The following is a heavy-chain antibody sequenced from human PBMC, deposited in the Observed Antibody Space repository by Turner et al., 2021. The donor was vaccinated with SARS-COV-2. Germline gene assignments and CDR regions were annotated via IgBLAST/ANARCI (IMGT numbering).Heavy chain of an antibody. J-gene: IGHJ6*02. CDR2: IYSGGST. V-gene: IGHV3-53*04. CDR3: ARDLVSNGMDV. Sequence: EVQLVESGGGLVQPGGSLRLSCAASGVTVSSNYMSWVRQAPGKGLEWVSVIYSGGSTYYADSVKGRFTISRHKSKNTLYLQMNSLRAEDTAVYYCARDLVSNGMDVWGQGTTVTVSS. CDR1: GVTVSSNY. D-gene: IGHD3-16*01.